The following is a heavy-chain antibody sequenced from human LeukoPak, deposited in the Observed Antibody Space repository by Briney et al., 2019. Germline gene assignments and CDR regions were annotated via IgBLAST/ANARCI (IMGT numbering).Heavy chain of an antibody. CDR3: AGAPVVVPAAIHYYYYYMDV. CDR2: ISYDGSNK. Sequence: GGSLRLSCAASGFTFSSYAMHWVRQAPGKGLEWVAVISYDGSNKFYADSVKGRFTISRDNSKNTLYLQMNSLRAEDTAMYYCAGAPVVVPAAIHYYYYYMDVWGKGTPVTVSS. J-gene: IGHJ6*03. D-gene: IGHD2-2*01. V-gene: IGHV3-30-3*01. CDR1: GFTFSSYA.